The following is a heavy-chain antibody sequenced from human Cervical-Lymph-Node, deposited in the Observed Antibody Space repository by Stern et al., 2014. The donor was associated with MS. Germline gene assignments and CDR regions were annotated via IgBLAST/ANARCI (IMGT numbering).Heavy chain of an antibody. CDR1: GFSLNTLGEG. V-gene: IGHV2-5*02. D-gene: IGHD3-10*01. CDR2: IYWDDDK. CDR3: AHSRVEMLRGVPFDY. Sequence: QITLKESGPSLVRPTQSLTLTCTFSGFSLNTLGEGVGWIRQPPGKALEWLGLIYWDDDKRYSPSLKSRLTIRKDTSKNHVVLTMTNMDPVDTATYYCAHSRVEMLRGVPFDYWGQGNLVTVSS. J-gene: IGHJ4*02.